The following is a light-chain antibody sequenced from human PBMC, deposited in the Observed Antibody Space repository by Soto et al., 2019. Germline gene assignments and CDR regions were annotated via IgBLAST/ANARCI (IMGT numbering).Light chain of an antibody. V-gene: IGLV8-61*01. J-gene: IGLJ3*02. CDR1: SGSVSSNYY. Sequence: QTVVTQEPSFSVSPGGTVTLTCGLSSGSVSSNYYPSWHQQTPGQAPRTLIYSTNTRASGVPDRFSGSILGNKAALTITGAQADDESDYYCVLYMGSGISVFGGGTKLTVL. CDR3: VLYMGSGISV. CDR2: STN.